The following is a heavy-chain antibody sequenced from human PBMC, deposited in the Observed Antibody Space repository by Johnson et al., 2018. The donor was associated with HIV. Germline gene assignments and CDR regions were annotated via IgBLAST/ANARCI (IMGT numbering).Heavy chain of an antibody. D-gene: IGHD3-3*01. Sequence: QMLLVESGGGVVQPGRSLRLSCAASGFTFSSYAMHWVRQAPGKGLEWVAVISYDGSNKYYADSVKGRFTMSRDNSENTLYLQMNSLRAEDTAVYYCALVSYFWSAYQNDAFDIWGQGTMVTVSS. V-gene: IGHV3-30*04. CDR1: GFTFSSYA. CDR2: ISYDGSNK. J-gene: IGHJ3*02. CDR3: ALVSYFWSAYQNDAFDI.